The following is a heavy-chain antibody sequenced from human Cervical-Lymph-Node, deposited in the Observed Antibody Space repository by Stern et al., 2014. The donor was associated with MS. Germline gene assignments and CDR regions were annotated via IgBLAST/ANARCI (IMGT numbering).Heavy chain of an antibody. D-gene: IGHD2-8*01. Sequence: VQLVPSGAEVKKPGASVKVSCKASGYTFTGYYMHWVRQAPGQRLEWMGRINPNGGGTNYAQKFQGRVTMTRDTSISTAYMELSRLRSDDTAVYYCARVGVDWFDPWGQGTLVTVSS. CDR2: INPNGGGT. J-gene: IGHJ5*02. CDR3: ARVGVDWFDP. CDR1: GYTFTGYY. V-gene: IGHV1-2*06.